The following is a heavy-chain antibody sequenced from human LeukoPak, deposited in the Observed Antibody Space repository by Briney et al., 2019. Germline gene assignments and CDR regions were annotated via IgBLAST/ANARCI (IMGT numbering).Heavy chain of an antibody. CDR1: GGSFSGYY. J-gene: IGHJ4*02. D-gene: IGHD4-23*01. Sequence: LSLTCAVYGGSFSGYYWSWIRQPPGKGLEWVAVISYDGSNKYYADSVKGRFTISRDNSKNTLYLQMNSLRAEDTAVYYCARDREDYGGIDYWGQGTLVTVSS. CDR2: ISYDGSNK. V-gene: IGHV3-30*03. CDR3: ARDREDYGGIDY.